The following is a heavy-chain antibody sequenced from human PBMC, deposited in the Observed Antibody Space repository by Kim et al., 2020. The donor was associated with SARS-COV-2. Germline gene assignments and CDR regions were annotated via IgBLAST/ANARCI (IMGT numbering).Heavy chain of an antibody. D-gene: IGHD2-2*01. Sequence: AQGLHGRFVFSLDTSVSTAYLQISSLKAEDTAVYYCACEVPGPLGGFDLWGRGTLVTVSS. V-gene: IGHV7-4-1*02. J-gene: IGHJ2*01. CDR3: ACEVPGPLGGFDL.